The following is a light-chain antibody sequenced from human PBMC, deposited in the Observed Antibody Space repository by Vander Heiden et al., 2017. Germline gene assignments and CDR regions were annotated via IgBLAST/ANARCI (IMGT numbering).Light chain of an antibody. CDR3: MQALQPPYT. CDR2: WGS. J-gene: IGKJ2*01. V-gene: IGKV2-28*01. Sequence: IVMTQSRLSLLVTPGEPASIACSSTHIHLHFNGYTYFHWFLQKPGQAPRLLIYWGSYRATGVPDRFSGSGSGTDFTLQISRVEAEDVGVYYCMQALQPPYTFGQGTRLEIK. CDR1: HIHLHFNGYTY.